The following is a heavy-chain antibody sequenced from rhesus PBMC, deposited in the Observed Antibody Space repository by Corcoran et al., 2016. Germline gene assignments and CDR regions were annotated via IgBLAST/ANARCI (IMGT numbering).Heavy chain of an antibody. V-gene: IGHV4-93*02. J-gene: IGHJ3*01. Sequence: QVQLQESGPAVVKPSETLSLTCAVSGGSISSSNWWSWIRQPPGKGLEWSGRIYGRGGRTEYNPSRKSRVTITIDTCKNQVSLKLSSVTAADTAVYDCARVGIVGTVPKLGAFDFWGQGLRVTVSS. CDR1: GGSISSSNW. CDR2: IYGRGGRT. D-gene: IGHD5-24*01. CDR3: ARVGIVGTVPKLGAFDF.